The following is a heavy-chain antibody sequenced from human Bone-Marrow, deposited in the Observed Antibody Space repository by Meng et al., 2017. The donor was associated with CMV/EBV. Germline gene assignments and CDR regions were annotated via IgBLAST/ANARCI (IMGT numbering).Heavy chain of an antibody. CDR1: GFTFRNYA. CDR2: ISLSGANT. V-gene: IGHV3-23*01. J-gene: IGHJ6*02. Sequence: GGSLRLSCTASGFTFRNYAMAWVRRAPGEGLEWVSSISLSGANTYYADSMRGRFTISRDKSKNTLYLQMRSLRADDTAIYYCAKLLQAHIISYYYGMDVFGQGTPVTSP. D-gene: IGHD1-26*01. CDR3: AKLLQAHIISYYYGMDV.